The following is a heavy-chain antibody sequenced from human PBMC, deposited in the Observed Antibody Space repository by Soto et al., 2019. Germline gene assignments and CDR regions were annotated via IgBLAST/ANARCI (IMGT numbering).Heavy chain of an antibody. CDR3: AKRPLERHMYDY. Sequence: GGSLRLSWTGSGFIFRNYVITWVRQAPGKGLEWVSSIIGSGGTTYYTDSVKGRFTISRDNSKNTLFLQINSLRAEDTAVYYCAKRPLERHMYDYWGQGTLVTVSS. CDR1: GFIFRNYV. V-gene: IGHV3-23*01. CDR2: IIGSGGTT. D-gene: IGHD1-1*01. J-gene: IGHJ4*02.